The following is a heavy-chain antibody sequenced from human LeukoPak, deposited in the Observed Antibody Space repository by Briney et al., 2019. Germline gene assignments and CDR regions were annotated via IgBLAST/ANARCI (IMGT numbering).Heavy chain of an antibody. Sequence: QPGGSLRLSCAASGFTFSSYAMSWVRQAPGKGLEWVSAISGSGGSTYYVDSVKGRFTISRGNSKNTLYLQMNSLRAEDTAVYYCAKDSMVYAIADYWGQGTLVTVSS. CDR1: GFTFSSYA. CDR2: ISGSGGST. V-gene: IGHV3-23*01. CDR3: AKDSMVYAIADY. D-gene: IGHD2-8*01. J-gene: IGHJ4*02.